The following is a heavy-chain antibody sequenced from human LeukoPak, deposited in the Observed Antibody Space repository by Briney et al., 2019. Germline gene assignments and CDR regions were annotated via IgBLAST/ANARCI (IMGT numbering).Heavy chain of an antibody. J-gene: IGHJ4*02. Sequence: GGSLRLSCAASGVTFSSYNMNWVRQAPGKGLEWVSSISSSSSYIYYADSVKGRFTISRDNAKNSLYLQMTSLRAEDTVVYCCAREMVRVVIIDYWGQGTMVTVSS. CDR1: GVTFSSYN. CDR3: AREMVRVVIIDY. D-gene: IGHD3-10*01. CDR2: ISSSSSYI. V-gene: IGHV3-21*01.